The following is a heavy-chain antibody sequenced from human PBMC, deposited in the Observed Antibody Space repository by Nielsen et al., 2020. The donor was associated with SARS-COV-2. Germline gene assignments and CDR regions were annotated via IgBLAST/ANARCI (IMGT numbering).Heavy chain of an antibody. CDR3: ARHYHDFWSGYLAASWFDP. Sequence: SETLSLTCTVSGGSMSYYYWSWFRQPPGKGMEWIGYIYYNGNNNYNPSLKSRSTISVDTSKNQFSLKLDSVTAADTAVYYCARHYHDFWSGYLAASWFDPWGQGTPVTVSS. CDR2: IYYNGNN. V-gene: IGHV4-59*08. D-gene: IGHD3-3*01. J-gene: IGHJ5*02. CDR1: GGSMSYYY.